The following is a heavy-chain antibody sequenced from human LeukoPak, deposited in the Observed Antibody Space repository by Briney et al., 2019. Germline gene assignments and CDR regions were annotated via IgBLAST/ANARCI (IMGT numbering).Heavy chain of an antibody. V-gene: IGHV3-21*01. J-gene: IGHJ6*02. CDR2: ISSSSSYI. CDR3: ARDVGPEYCSGGSCYSGPFYYYGIDV. Sequence: GGSLRLSCAASGFTFSSYSMNWVRQAPGKGLEWVSSISSSSSYIYYADSVKGRFTISRDNAKNSLYLQMNSLRAEDTAVYYCARDVGPEYCSGGSCYSGPFYYYGIDVWGQGTTVTVSS. CDR1: GFTFSSYS. D-gene: IGHD2-15*01.